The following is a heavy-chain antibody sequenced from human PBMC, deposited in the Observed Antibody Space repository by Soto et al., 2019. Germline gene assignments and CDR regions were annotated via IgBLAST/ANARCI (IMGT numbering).Heavy chain of an antibody. J-gene: IGHJ6*02. Sequence: QVHLVQSGAEVKKPGASVKVSCKASGYTFTNYDINWVRQAPGQGLEWMGWISTYTGNTNYAQKLQGRVTITTDTSTSTTYMELRSLRPDDTAVYYCARGYYYGSGRPTPGGMDVWGQGTTVTVSS. V-gene: IGHV1-18*01. D-gene: IGHD3-10*01. CDR2: ISTYTGNT. CDR1: GYTFTNYD. CDR3: ARGYYYGSGRPTPGGMDV.